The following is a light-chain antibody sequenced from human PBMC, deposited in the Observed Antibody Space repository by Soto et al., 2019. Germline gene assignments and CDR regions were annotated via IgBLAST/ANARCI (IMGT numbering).Light chain of an antibody. CDR3: QQYGTPLFT. CDR2: GAS. CDR1: QSVTNNF. V-gene: IGKV3-20*01. Sequence: IVLTQSPGTLSLSPGERATLSCGASQSVTNNFLAWDQQKPGQAPRLLIYGASSRATGVPDRFSGSGSGTDCTRTIRRLEPGDFAVYYCQQYGTPLFTFGHGTKVDIK. J-gene: IGKJ3*01.